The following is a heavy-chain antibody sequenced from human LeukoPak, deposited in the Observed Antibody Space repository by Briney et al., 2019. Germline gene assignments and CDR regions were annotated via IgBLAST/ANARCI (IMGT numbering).Heavy chain of an antibody. CDR1: GFTFSSYW. V-gene: IGHV3-74*01. Sequence: GGSLRLSCAASGFTFSSYWMHWVRQAPGKGLVWVSRINSDGSSTSYADSVKGRFTISRDNAKSTLYLQMNSLRAEDTVVYYCATGQGHGMDVWGQGTTVTVSS. CDR2: INSDGSST. D-gene: IGHD1-14*01. J-gene: IGHJ6*02. CDR3: ATGQGHGMDV.